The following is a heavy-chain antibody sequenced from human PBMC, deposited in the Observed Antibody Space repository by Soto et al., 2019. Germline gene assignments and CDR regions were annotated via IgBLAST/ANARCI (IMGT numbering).Heavy chain of an antibody. CDR1: GGSITSNY. J-gene: IGHJ5*02. V-gene: IGHV4-59*01. CDR3: ARGEGVRDVRENWFDP. Sequence: SETLSLTCTVPGGSITSNYWSWIRQPPGKGLEWIGYISYSGSTSYSPSLKSRVTISRDTSQNHFSLRLSSVTAADTAVYYCARGEGVRDVRENWFDPWGQGTLVTVSS. CDR2: ISYSGST. D-gene: IGHD1-26*01.